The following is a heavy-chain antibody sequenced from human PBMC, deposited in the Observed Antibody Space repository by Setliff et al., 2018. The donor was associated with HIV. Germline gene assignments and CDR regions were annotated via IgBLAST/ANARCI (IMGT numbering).Heavy chain of an antibody. Sequence: PSETLSLTCSVSGGSISSSSHYWGWIRQPPGKGLEWIGSIYYSGSTYYNPSLKSRVTISVDTSKNQFSLKLSSVTAADTAVYYCARDRRVSSSCPFDPWGQGTRVTVPQ. CDR3: ARDRRVSSSCPFDP. CDR1: GGSISSSSHY. D-gene: IGHD6-13*01. J-gene: IGHJ5*02. V-gene: IGHV4-39*07. CDR2: IYYSGST.